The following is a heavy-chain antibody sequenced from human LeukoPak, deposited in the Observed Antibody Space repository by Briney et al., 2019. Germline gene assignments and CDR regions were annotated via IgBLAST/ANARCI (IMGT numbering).Heavy chain of an antibody. CDR2: ISSSSSYI. CDR3: ARDINGYYCYSHGSYPTDL. D-gene: IGHD3-22*01. CDR1: GFTFSSYS. V-gene: IGHV3-21*04. J-gene: IGHJ5*02. Sequence: PGGSLRLSCAASGFTFSSYSMNWVRQAPGKGLEWVSSISSSSSYIYYADSVKGRFTISRDNAKNSLYLQMNSLRAEDTAVYYCARDINGYYCYSHGSYPTDLWGQGTLVTVSS.